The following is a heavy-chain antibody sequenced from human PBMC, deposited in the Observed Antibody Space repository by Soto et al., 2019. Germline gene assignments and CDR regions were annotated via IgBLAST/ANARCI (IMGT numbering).Heavy chain of an antibody. J-gene: IGHJ4*02. CDR3: ARDPDPVGGAAIDY. Sequence: QVQLVESGGGVVQPGRSLRLSCAASGFTFSSYGMHWVRQAPGKGLEWVAVIWYDGSNKYYADSVKGRFTISRDNSKNTLYLQMNSLRAEDTAVYYWARDPDPVGGAAIDYWGQGTLVTVSS. V-gene: IGHV3-33*01. CDR1: GFTFSSYG. D-gene: IGHD3-10*01. CDR2: IWYDGSNK.